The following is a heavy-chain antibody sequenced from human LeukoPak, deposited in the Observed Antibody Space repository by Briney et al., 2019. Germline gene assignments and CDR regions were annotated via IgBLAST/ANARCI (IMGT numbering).Heavy chain of an antibody. CDR3: ARAHGLGGNADFDY. Sequence: GRSLRLSCAASGFTFDDYAMHWVRQAPGKGLEWVSGISWNSGSVGYADSVKGRFTISRDNAKNSLYLQMNSLRAEDTALYYCARAHGLGGNADFDYWGQGTLVTVSS. CDR1: GFTFDDYA. V-gene: IGHV3-9*01. J-gene: IGHJ4*02. D-gene: IGHD4-23*01. CDR2: ISWNSGSV.